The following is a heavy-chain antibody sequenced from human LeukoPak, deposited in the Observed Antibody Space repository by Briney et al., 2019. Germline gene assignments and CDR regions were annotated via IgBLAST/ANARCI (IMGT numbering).Heavy chain of an antibody. CDR1: GGSISSYY. Sequence: PSETLSLTCTVSGGSISSYYWSWIRQPPGKGLEWIGYIYYSGSTNYNPSLKSRVTISVDTSKNQFSLKLRSVTAADTAVYYCARARGYCTNGVCYRIPGYYYMDVWGKGTTVTVSS. V-gene: IGHV4-59*01. J-gene: IGHJ6*03. CDR3: ARARGYCTNGVCYRIPGYYYMDV. CDR2: IYYSGST. D-gene: IGHD2-8*01.